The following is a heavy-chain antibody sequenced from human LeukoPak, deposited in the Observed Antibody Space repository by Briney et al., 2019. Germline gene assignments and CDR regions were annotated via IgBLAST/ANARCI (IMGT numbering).Heavy chain of an antibody. CDR3: ARGGYSSGWSQVQPPMDV. CDR2: IIPIFGTA. V-gene: IGHV1-69*05. CDR1: GGTFSSYA. J-gene: IGHJ6*03. D-gene: IGHD6-19*01. Sequence: GASVKVSCKASGGTFSSYAISWVRQAPGQGLEWMGGIIPIFGTANYAQKFQGRVTMTRDTSTSTVYMELSSLRSEDTAVYYCARGGYSSGWSQVQPPMDVWGKGTTVTVSS.